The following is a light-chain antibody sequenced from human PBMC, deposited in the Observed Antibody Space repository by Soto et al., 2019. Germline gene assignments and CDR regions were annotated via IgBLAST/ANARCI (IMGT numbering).Light chain of an antibody. J-gene: IGLJ1*01. CDR1: SGDVGNYKF. V-gene: IGLV2-23*02. CDR3: RSYPRPSTFV. CDR2: EVD. Sequence: QSALTQPASVSGSPGQSITVSCTGASGDVGNYKFVSWYQQHPGKAPKLIIFEVDKRPSGVSDRFSGSKSGNTASLTVSGLQAEDEADYYCRSYPRPSTFVFGTGTKVTV.